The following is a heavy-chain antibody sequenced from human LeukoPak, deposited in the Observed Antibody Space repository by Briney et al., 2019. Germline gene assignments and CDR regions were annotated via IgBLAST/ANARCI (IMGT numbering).Heavy chain of an antibody. CDR3: AKSSSGWKYYFDY. Sequence: GGSLRLSCAASGFTFSNAWMSWVRQAPGKGLEWVSAISGSGGSTYYADSVKDRFTISRDNSKNTLYLQMNSLRAEDTAVYYCAKSSSGWKYYFDYWGQGTLVTVSS. CDR1: GFTFSNAW. V-gene: IGHV3-23*01. CDR2: ISGSGGST. D-gene: IGHD6-19*01. J-gene: IGHJ4*02.